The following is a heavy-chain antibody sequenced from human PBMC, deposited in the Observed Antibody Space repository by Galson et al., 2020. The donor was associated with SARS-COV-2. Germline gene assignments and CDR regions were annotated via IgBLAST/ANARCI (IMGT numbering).Heavy chain of an antibody. CDR3: ARGWVGLLWFGESPAPYFDY. CDR1: GGSISSGDYY. Sequence: SETLSLTCTVSGGSISSGDYYWSWIRQPPGKGLEWIGYIYYSGSTYYNPSLKSRVTISVDTSKNQFSLKLSSVTAADTAVYYCARGWVGLLWFGESPAPYFDYWGQGTLVTFSS. V-gene: IGHV4-30-4*01. J-gene: IGHJ4*02. D-gene: IGHD3-10*01. CDR2: IYYSGST.